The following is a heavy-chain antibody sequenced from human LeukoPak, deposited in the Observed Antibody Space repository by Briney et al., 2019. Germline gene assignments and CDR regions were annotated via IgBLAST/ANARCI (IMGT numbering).Heavy chain of an antibody. Sequence: PSETLSLTCAVSGYSISSGYYWGWIRQPPGKGLEWIGSIYHSGSTYYNPSLKSRVTISVDTSKNQFSLKLSPVTAADTAVYYCARVFSGASHAFDIWGQGTMVTVSS. CDR3: ARVFSGASHAFDI. CDR2: IYHSGST. CDR1: GYSISSGYY. V-gene: IGHV4-38-2*01. D-gene: IGHD2-2*01. J-gene: IGHJ3*02.